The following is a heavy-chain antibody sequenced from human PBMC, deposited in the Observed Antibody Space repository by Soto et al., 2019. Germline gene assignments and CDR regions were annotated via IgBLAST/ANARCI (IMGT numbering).Heavy chain of an antibody. V-gene: IGHV5-51*01. J-gene: IGHJ5*02. CDR3: ARRPGIAAAGTVGNWFDP. Sequence: PGESLKISCKGSGYSFTSYWIGWVRQMPGKGLEWMGIIYPGDSDTRYSPSFQGQVTISADKSISTAYLQWSSLKASDTAMYYCARRPGIAAAGTVGNWFDPWGQGTLVTVSS. D-gene: IGHD6-13*01. CDR2: IYPGDSDT. CDR1: GYSFTSYW.